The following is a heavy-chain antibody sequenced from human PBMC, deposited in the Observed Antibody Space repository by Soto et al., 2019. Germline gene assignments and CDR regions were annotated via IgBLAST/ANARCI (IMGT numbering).Heavy chain of an antibody. CDR1: GGSISSYY. CDR3: ARELRPEYSSSWYRFDY. V-gene: IGHV4-4*07. CDR2: IYTSGST. D-gene: IGHD6-13*01. J-gene: IGHJ4*02. Sequence: PSETLSLTCTVSGGSISSYYWSWIRQPAGKGLEWIGRIYTSGSTNYNPSLKSRVTMSVDTSKNQFSLKLSSVTAADTAVYYCARELRPEYSSSWYRFDYWGQGTRVTVS.